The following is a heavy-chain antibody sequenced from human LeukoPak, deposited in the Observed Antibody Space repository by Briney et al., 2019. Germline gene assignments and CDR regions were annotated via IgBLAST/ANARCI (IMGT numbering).Heavy chain of an antibody. CDR1: GFTFSSYG. D-gene: IGHD6-13*01. J-gene: IGHJ3*02. CDR3: AKHHSTSRNDAFDI. CDR2: IRYDGSNK. V-gene: IGHV3-30*02. Sequence: PGGSLRLSCAASGFTFSSYGMHWVRQAPGKGLEWVAFIRYDGSNKYYADSVKGRFTISRDNSKNTLHLQMSSLRAEDTGVYYCAKHHSTSRNDAFDIWGQGTLVTVSS.